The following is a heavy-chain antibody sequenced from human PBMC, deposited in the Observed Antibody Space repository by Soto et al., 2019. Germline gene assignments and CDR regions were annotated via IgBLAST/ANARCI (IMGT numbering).Heavy chain of an antibody. J-gene: IGHJ4*02. CDR3: ARGPPAEKVDS. Sequence: QVQLQESGPGLVRPSQTLSLTCSVSGASIYNGGYFWSWIRQSPGKGLEWIGHIHNSGSPYNRPSLVGRATTSADASMNQFSVALTSVTAAAPAMYSCARGPPAEKVDSWGQGILVTVSA. CDR2: IHNSGSP. V-gene: IGHV4-30-4*01. CDR1: GASIYNGGYF.